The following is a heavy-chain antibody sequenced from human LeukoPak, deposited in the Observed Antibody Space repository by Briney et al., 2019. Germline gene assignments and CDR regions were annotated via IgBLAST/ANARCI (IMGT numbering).Heavy chain of an antibody. CDR1: GYTFTSYG. D-gene: IGHD5-24*01. CDR2: INPNSGGT. Sequence: ASVKVSCKASGYTFTSYGLTWVRQAPGQGLEWMGWINPNSGGTNYAQTFQGRVTMTRDTSITTAYLELSRLRSDDTAVYYCARIGYNHYFDYWGQGTLVTVSS. V-gene: IGHV1-2*02. J-gene: IGHJ4*02. CDR3: ARIGYNHYFDY.